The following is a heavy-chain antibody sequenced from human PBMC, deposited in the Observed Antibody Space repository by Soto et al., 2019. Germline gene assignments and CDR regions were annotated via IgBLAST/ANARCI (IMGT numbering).Heavy chain of an antibody. CDR1: GGSIRNNY. CDR3: ARLGGYYQAFDN. Sequence: QVQLQESGPGLVKPSETLSLTCTVSGGSIRNNYWSWIRQPPGKGLEWVGYIYYTGTSKYNPSLKDQVTISVDSSKNQFSLKLDSVTAADTAVYYCARLGGYYQAFDNWGQGTLVTVSS. J-gene: IGHJ4*02. CDR2: IYYTGTS. D-gene: IGHD3-3*01. V-gene: IGHV4-59*08.